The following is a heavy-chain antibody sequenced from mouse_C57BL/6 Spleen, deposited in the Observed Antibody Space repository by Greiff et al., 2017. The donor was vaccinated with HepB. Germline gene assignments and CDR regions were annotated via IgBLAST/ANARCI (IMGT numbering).Heavy chain of an antibody. CDR3: ARFHLHYYGSSYYFDY. CDR1: GYTFTDYN. CDR2: INPNNGGT. J-gene: IGHJ2*01. Sequence: VQLKESGPELVKPGASVKMSCKASGYTFTDYNMHWVKQSHGKSLEWIGYINPNNGGTSYNQKFKGKATLTVNKSSSTAYMELRSLTSEDSAVYYCARFHLHYYGSSYYFDYWGQGTTLTVSS. V-gene: IGHV1-22*01. D-gene: IGHD1-1*01.